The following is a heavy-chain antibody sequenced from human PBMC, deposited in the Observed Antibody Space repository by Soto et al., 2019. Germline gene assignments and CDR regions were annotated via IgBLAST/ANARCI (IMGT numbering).Heavy chain of an antibody. CDR2: LSARGGSS. J-gene: IGHJ4*02. Sequence: EVQLLESGGGLVQPGGSLRLSCAASGFSFSSYAMVWVRQAPGKGLEWVSVLSARGGSSYFADALKGRFTISSDNSKNVLSLEINSLRAEDTAIYFCTKGSIEYSASVDNWGQGTLVLVSS. D-gene: IGHD5-12*01. CDR3: TKGSIEYSASVDN. V-gene: IGHV3-23*01. CDR1: GFSFSSYA.